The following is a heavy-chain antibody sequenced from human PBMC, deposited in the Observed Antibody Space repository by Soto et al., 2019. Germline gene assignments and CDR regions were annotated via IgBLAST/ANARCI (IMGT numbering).Heavy chain of an antibody. CDR3: ARDRRRQLVWNYYYYGMDV. CDR2: INSDGGST. V-gene: IGHV3-74*01. CDR1: GFTFSSYW. D-gene: IGHD6-13*01. J-gene: IGHJ6*02. Sequence: GGSLRLSCAASGFTFSSYWMYWVRQAPGKGLVWVSRINSDGGSTSYADSVKGRFTISRDKSKNTLYLQMNSLRAEDTAVYYCARDRRRQLVWNYYYYGMDVWGQGTTVTVSS.